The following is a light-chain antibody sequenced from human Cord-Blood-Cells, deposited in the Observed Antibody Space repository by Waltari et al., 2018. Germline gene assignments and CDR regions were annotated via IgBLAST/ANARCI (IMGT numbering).Light chain of an antibody. CDR1: SSNIRAGHD. J-gene: IGLJ3*02. Sequence: QSVLTQPPSVSGAQGQRVTISCTGSSSNIRAGHDVHWYQQLPGTAPKLLIYGNSNRPSGVPDRFSDSKSGTSASLAITGLQAEDEADYYCQSYDSSLSGSKVFGGGTKLTVL. CDR2: GNS. V-gene: IGLV1-40*01. CDR3: QSYDSSLSGSKV.